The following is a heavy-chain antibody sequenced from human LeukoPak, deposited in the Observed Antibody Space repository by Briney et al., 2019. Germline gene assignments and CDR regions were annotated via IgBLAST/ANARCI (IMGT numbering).Heavy chain of an antibody. V-gene: IGHV4-34*01. CDR1: GGSFNGYY. Sequence: SETLSLTCAVYGGSFNGYYWSWIRQPPGKGLEWIGEGNESGGTKYNPSLKTRVTISADSSKNQFSLKLSSVTAADTAVYYCASRTGYSSLYYFDYWGQGTLVTVSS. CDR3: ASRTGYSSLYYFDY. CDR2: GNESGGT. J-gene: IGHJ4*02. D-gene: IGHD6-13*01.